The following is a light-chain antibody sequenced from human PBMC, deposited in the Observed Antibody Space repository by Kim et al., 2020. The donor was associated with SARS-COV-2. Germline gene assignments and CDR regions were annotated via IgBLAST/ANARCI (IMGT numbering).Light chain of an antibody. J-gene: IGLJ2*01. Sequence: GQSITISCTGPSSDVGGYNYVSRYQQHPGKAPKLIIYDVSNRPSGVSNRFSGSKSGNTASLTISGLQAEDEADYYCSSYTSSSTLVFGGGTQLTVL. CDR1: SSDVGGYNY. CDR3: SSYTSSSTLV. CDR2: DVS. V-gene: IGLV2-14*03.